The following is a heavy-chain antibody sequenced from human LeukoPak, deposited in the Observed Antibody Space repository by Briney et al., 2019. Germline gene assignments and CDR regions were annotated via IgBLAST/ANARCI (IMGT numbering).Heavy chain of an antibody. CDR3: ASSSWTFYYMDV. J-gene: IGHJ6*03. CDR1: GGSISSGDYY. Sequence: PSETLSLTCTVSGGSISSGDYYWSWIRQPPGKGLEWIGYIYYSGSTYYNPSLKSRVTISVDTSKNQFSLKLSSVTAADTAVYYCASSSWTFYYMDVWGKGTTVTVSS. V-gene: IGHV4-30-4*01. CDR2: IYYSGST. D-gene: IGHD6-13*01.